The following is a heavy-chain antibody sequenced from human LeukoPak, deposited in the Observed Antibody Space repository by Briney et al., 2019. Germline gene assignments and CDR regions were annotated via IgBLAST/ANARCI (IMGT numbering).Heavy chain of an antibody. Sequence: GGSLRLSCAASGFTFSSYGMHWVRQAPGKGLEWVAVIAYDGSNKYYGDSVKGRFTISRDNSKNTLYLQMNSLRAEDTAVYYCARGQYPYSSGWYMPSPFDYWGQGTLVTVSS. J-gene: IGHJ4*02. CDR2: IAYDGSNK. CDR1: GFTFSSYG. D-gene: IGHD6-19*01. V-gene: IGHV3-30*03. CDR3: ARGQYPYSSGWYMPSPFDY.